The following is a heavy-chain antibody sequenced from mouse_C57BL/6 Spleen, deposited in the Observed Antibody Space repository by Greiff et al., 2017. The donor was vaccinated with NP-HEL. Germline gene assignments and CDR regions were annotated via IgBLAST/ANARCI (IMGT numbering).Heavy chain of an antibody. D-gene: IGHD2-5*01. Sequence: EVKLMESGGGLVQPGGSLKLSCAASGFTFSDYYMYWVRQTPEKRLEWVAYISNGGGSTYYPDTVKGRFTISRDNAKNTLYLQMSRLKSEDTAMYYCARRGSNYAFDYWGQGTTLTVSS. CDR2: ISNGGGST. CDR1: GFTFSDYY. CDR3: ARRGSNYAFDY. J-gene: IGHJ2*01. V-gene: IGHV5-12*01.